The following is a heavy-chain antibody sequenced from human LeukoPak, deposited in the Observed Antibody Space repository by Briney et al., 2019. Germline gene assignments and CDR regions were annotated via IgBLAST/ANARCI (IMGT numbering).Heavy chain of an antibody. Sequence: ASVKVSCKASGYTFTSYGISWVRQAPGQGLEWMEWISAYSGNTNYAQKLQGRVTMTTDTSTSTAYMELRSLRSDDTAVYYCARDLSYSNYPSDRFDPWGQGTLVTVSS. CDR1: GYTFTSYG. J-gene: IGHJ5*02. D-gene: IGHD4-11*01. CDR3: ARDLSYSNYPSDRFDP. V-gene: IGHV1-18*01. CDR2: ISAYSGNT.